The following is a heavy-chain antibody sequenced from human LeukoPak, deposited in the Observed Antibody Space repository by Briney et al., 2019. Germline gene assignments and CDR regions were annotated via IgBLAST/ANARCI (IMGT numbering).Heavy chain of an antibody. J-gene: IGHJ4*02. CDR1: GGSISSYY. V-gene: IGHV4-4*07. Sequence: SETLSLTCTVSGGSISSYYWSWIRQPAGKGLGWIGRIYSSGSTNYNPSPKSRVSLSVDTSRNQFSLKVNSVTAADTAVYYCARMYSGTYGGIDYWGQGTLVTVSS. D-gene: IGHD1-26*01. CDR2: IYSSGST. CDR3: ARMYSGTYGGIDY.